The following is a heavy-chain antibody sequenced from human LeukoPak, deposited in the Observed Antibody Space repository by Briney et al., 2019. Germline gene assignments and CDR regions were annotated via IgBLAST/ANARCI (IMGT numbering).Heavy chain of an antibody. CDR3: ASTVSTAGSYYFDY. V-gene: IGHV4-59*01. D-gene: IGHD4-11*01. J-gene: IGHJ4*02. CDR1: GGSISSYY. Sequence: SETLSLTCTVSGGSISSYYWSWIRQPPGKGLEWIGFIYYGGSTNYSPSLKSRVTISVDTSKNQFSLKLSSVTAADTAMYYCASTVSTAGSYYFDYWGQGTLVTVSS. CDR2: IYYGGST.